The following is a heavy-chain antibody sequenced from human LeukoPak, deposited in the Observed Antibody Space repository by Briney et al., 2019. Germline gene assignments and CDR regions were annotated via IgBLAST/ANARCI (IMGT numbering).Heavy chain of an antibody. D-gene: IGHD3-16*01. V-gene: IGHV3-30-3*01. CDR2: ISYDGSNK. CDR1: GFTLSSYT. CDR3: ARDGGGLDY. J-gene: IGHJ4*02. Sequence: GGSLRLSCAASGFTLSSYTMHWVRQAPGKGLGWVALISYDGSNKYYADSVKGRFTISRDNSKNTLYLQMNSLRAEDTAVYYCARDGGGLDYWGQGTLVTVSS.